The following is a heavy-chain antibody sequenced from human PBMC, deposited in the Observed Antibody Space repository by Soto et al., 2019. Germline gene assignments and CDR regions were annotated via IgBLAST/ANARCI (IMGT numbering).Heavy chain of an antibody. J-gene: IGHJ3*02. V-gene: IGHV1-69*06. Sequence: SVKVSCKASEGTFSSYAISWVRQAPGQGLEWMGGIIPIFGTANYAQKFQGRVTITADKSTSTAYMELSSLRSEDTAVYYCARANSDTAMVSAFDIWGQGTMVTVSS. D-gene: IGHD5-18*01. CDR2: IIPIFGTA. CDR1: EGTFSSYA. CDR3: ARANSDTAMVSAFDI.